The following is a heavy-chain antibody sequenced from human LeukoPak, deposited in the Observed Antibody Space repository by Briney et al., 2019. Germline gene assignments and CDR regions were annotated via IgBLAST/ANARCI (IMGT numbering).Heavy chain of an antibody. CDR2: ISSSSSTI. Sequence: GGSLRLSCAASGFTFSSYSMNWVRQAPGKGLEWVSYISSSSSTIYYADSVKGRFTISRDNAKNSLYLQMNSLRAEDTAVYYCARVSPYSGYDYWGQGTLVTVSS. CDR3: ARVSPYSGYDY. V-gene: IGHV3-48*04. D-gene: IGHD5-12*01. CDR1: GFTFSSYS. J-gene: IGHJ4*02.